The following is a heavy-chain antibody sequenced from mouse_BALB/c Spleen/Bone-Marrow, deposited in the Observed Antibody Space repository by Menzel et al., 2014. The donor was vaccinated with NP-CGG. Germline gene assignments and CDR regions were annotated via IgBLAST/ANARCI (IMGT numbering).Heavy chain of an antibody. Sequence: VQLQQSGAELVRPGASVKLSCKASGYSFTNYWMNWMKQRPGQGLEWIGMIHPSDSETRLNQKFKDKATSTVDKSSSTAYMQLSSPTSEDSAVYHCASDDYDGSWFAYWGQGTLVTVSA. CDR1: GYSFTNYW. D-gene: IGHD2-4*01. V-gene: IGHV1-74*01. CDR3: ASDDYDGSWFAY. CDR2: IHPSDSET. J-gene: IGHJ3*01.